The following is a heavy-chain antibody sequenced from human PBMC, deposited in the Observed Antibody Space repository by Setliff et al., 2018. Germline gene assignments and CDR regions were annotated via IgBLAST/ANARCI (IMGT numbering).Heavy chain of an antibody. D-gene: IGHD6-19*01. CDR2: INWNGVKT. CDR1: GFTFDDYG. Sequence: GESLKISCAASGFTFDDYGMSWVRQAPGKGLEWVSGINWNGVKTDYAESLKGRFAISRDNAKNSLYLQMNSLRAEDTALYYCAREARMGCFDYWGQGTPVTVPQ. CDR3: AREARMGCFDY. V-gene: IGHV3-20*04. J-gene: IGHJ4*02.